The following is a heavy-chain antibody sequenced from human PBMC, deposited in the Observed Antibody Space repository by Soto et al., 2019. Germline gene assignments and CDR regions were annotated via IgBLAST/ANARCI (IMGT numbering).Heavy chain of an antibody. CDR1: GFTFSSYG. CDR3: AKDVLRFLEWLAFYGMDV. J-gene: IGHJ6*02. V-gene: IGHV3-30*18. CDR2: ISYDGSNK. D-gene: IGHD3-3*01. Sequence: PGGSLRLSCAASGFTFSSYGMHWVRQAPGKGLEWVAVISYDGSNKYYADSVKGRFTTSRDNSKNTLYLQMNSLRAEDTAVYYCAKDVLRFLEWLAFYGMDVWGQGTTVTVSS.